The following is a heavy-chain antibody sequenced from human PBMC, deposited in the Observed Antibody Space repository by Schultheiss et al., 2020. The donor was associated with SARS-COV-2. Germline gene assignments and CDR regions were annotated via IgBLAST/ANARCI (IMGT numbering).Heavy chain of an antibody. D-gene: IGHD2-15*01. CDR1: GFTFSSYA. V-gene: IGHV3-30*04. CDR3: ARDSLHSDY. CDR2: ISYDGSNK. J-gene: IGHJ4*02. Sequence: GGSLRLSCAASGFTFSSYAMHWVRQAPGKGLEWVAVISYDGSNKYYADSVKGRFTISRDNAKNALYLQMNSLRAEDTAVYYCARDSLHSDYWGQGTLVTVSS.